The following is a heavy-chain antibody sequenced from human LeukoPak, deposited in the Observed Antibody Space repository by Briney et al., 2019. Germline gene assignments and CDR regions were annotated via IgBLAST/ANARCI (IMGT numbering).Heavy chain of an antibody. V-gene: IGHV4-4*07. CDR3: ASGYCSGGSCYYYVDV. Sequence: KTSETLSLTCTVSGASISSYSWSWIRQPARKGLEWIGRIYTRGSTSYNPSLKSRVTMSADTSKNQFSLKLRSVTAADTAVYYCASGYCSGGSCYYYVDVWGKGTTVTVSS. CDR1: GASISSYS. D-gene: IGHD2-15*01. J-gene: IGHJ6*03. CDR2: IYTRGST.